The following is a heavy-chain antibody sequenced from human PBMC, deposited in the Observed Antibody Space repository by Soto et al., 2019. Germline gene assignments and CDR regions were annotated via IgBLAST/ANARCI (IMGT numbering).Heavy chain of an antibody. CDR1: GFTFSSYW. CDR2: INPDGSAT. Sequence: PGGSLRLSCAASGFTFSSYWMHWVRQAPGKGLVWVSRINPDGSATNYADSVKGQFTISRDNAKNTLYLQMSSLRAEDTAVFYCGRGGSDSPMAPGYWGQGTLVTVSS. CDR3: GRGGSDSPMAPGY. V-gene: IGHV3-74*01. D-gene: IGHD5-18*01. J-gene: IGHJ4*02.